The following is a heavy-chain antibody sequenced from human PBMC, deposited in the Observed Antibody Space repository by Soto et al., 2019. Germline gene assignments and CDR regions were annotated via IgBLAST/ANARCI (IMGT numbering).Heavy chain of an antibody. D-gene: IGHD3-22*01. Sequence: SETLSLTCTVSGGSISSGDYYWSWIRQPPGKGLEWIGYIYYSGSTYYNPSLKSRVTISVDTSKNQFSLKLTSVTAADTAVYYCARDYYDSSDYTTNWFDPWGQGTLVTSPQ. V-gene: IGHV4-30-4*01. CDR1: GGSISSGDYY. CDR2: IYYSGST. J-gene: IGHJ5*02. CDR3: ARDYYDSSDYTTNWFDP.